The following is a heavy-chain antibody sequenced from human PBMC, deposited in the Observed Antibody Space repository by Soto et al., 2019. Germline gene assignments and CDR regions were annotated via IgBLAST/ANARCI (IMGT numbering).Heavy chain of an antibody. CDR2: IYPGDSDT. D-gene: IGHD2-2*01. V-gene: IGHV5-51*01. CDR1: GYSFTSYW. CDR3: ARHVPLRPPAAISESSDMDV. Sequence: GESLKISCKGSGYSFTSYWIGWVRQVPGKGLEWMGIIYPGDSDTRYSPSFQGQVAISADKSISTAYLQWSSLKASDTAMYYCARHVPLRPPAAISESSDMDVLGIDNTVPVSS. J-gene: IGHJ6*03.